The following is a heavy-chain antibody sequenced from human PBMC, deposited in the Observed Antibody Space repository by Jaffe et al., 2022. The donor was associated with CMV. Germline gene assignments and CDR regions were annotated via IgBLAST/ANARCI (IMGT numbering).Heavy chain of an antibody. CDR1: GYSFSSLY. CDR2: INPSGGST. J-gene: IGHJ4*02. CDR3: AVSSSSDDY. D-gene: IGHD6-6*01. Sequence: QVQLVQSGAEVKKPGASVKVSCKASGYSFSSLYMHWVRQAPGQGLEWMGIINPSGGSTTYAQKFQGRVTMTRDTSTSTVYMELNSLRSEDTAVYYCAVSSSSDDYWGQGTLVTVSS. V-gene: IGHV1-46*01.